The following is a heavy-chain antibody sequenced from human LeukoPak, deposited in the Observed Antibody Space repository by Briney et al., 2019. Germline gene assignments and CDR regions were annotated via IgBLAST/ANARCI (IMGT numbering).Heavy chain of an antibody. J-gene: IGHJ6*03. CDR3: ARGDLKYSSSSDYYYYMDV. CDR1: GGSFSGYY. D-gene: IGHD6-6*01. CDR2: IYTSGST. Sequence: PSETLSLTCAVYGGSFSGYYWSWLRQPAGKGLEWIGRIYTSGSTNYNPSLKSRVTMSVDTSKNQFSLKLSSVTAADTAVYYCARGDLKYSSSSDYYYYMDVWGKGTTVTVSS. V-gene: IGHV4-59*10.